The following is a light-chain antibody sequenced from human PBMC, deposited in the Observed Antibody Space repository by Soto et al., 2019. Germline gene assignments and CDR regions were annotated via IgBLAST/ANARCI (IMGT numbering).Light chain of an antibody. Sequence: QSALTQPRSVSGSPGQSVTISCTGTSSDVGGYNYVSWYQQHPGKAPKVMIYDVSERPSGVPDRFSGSTSGNTASLTISGLQAEDEADYYCCSYAGSPMYVFGTGTKLTVL. CDR2: DVS. CDR3: CSYAGSPMYV. CDR1: SSDVGGYNY. V-gene: IGLV2-11*01. J-gene: IGLJ1*01.